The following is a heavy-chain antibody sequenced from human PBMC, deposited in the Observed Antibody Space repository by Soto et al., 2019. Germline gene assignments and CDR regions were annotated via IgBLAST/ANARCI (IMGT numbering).Heavy chain of an antibody. Sequence: GGSLRLSCAASGFTFSSYAMSWVRQAPGKGLEWVSAISGSGGSTYYADSVKGRFTISRDNSKNTLYLQMNSLRAEDTAVYYCAKEDDYIWGSYRYTPPFDYWGQGTLVTVSS. V-gene: IGHV3-23*01. CDR1: GFTFSSYA. CDR3: AKEDDYIWGSYRYTPPFDY. J-gene: IGHJ4*02. D-gene: IGHD3-16*02. CDR2: ISGSGGST.